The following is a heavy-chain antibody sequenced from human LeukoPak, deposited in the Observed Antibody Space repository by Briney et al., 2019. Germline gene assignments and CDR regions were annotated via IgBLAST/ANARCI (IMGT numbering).Heavy chain of an antibody. Sequence: GGSLRLSCAASGFTFSSYGMHWVRQAPGKGLEWVAVISYDGSNKYYADSVKGRFTISRDNSKNTLHLQMNSLRAEDTAVYYCARGRVVIPEGPDYWGQGTLVTVSS. CDR3: ARGRVVIPEGPDY. D-gene: IGHD3-10*01. V-gene: IGHV3-30*03. J-gene: IGHJ4*02. CDR1: GFTFSSYG. CDR2: ISYDGSNK.